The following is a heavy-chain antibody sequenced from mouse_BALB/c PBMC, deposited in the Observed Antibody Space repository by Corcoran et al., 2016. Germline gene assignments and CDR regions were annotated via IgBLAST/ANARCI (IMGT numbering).Heavy chain of an antibody. D-gene: IGHD3-3*01. V-gene: IGHV3-6*02. Sequence: DVQLQESGPGLVKPSQSLSLTCSVTGYSITSGYYWNWIRQFPGNKLEWMGYISYDGSNNYNPSLKNRISITRDTSKNQFFLKLNSVTTEDTATYYCARGARTFAYWGQGTLVTVSA. J-gene: IGHJ3*01. CDR3: ARGARTFAY. CDR2: ISYDGSN. CDR1: GYSITSGYY.